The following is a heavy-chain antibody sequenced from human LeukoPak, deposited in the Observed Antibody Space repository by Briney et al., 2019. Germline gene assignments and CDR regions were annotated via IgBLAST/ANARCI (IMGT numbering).Heavy chain of an antibody. V-gene: IGHV1-24*01. D-gene: IGHD7-27*01. Sequence: ASVKVSCKVSGYTLTELSMHWVRQAPGKGLEWMGGFDPEDGETIYAQKFQGRVTMTRNTSISTAYMELSSLRSEDTAVYYCATLTGESVPYYYYGMDVWGQGTTVTVSS. CDR1: GYTLTELS. CDR3: ATLTGESVPYYYYGMDV. J-gene: IGHJ6*02. CDR2: FDPEDGET.